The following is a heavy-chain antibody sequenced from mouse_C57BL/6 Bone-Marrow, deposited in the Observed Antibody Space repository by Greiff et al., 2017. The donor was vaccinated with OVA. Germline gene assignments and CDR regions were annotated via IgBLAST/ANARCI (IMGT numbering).Heavy chain of an antibody. CDR3: AINYYGSSHWYFDV. V-gene: IGHV5-4*01. J-gene: IGHJ1*03. Sequence: EVQGVESGGGLVKPGGSLKLSCAASGFTFSSYAMSWVRQTPEKRLEWVATISDGGSYTYYPDNVKGRFTISRDNAKNNLYLQMSHLKSEDTAMYYCAINYYGSSHWYFDVWGTGTTVTVSS. CDR1: GFTFSSYA. CDR2: ISDGGSYT. D-gene: IGHD1-1*01.